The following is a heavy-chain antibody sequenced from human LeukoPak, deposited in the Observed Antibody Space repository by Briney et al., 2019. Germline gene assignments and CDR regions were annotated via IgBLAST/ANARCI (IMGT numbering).Heavy chain of an antibody. CDR1: GFTFSSYE. Sequence: GGSLRLSCAASGFTFSSYEMNWVRQAPGKGLEWVSYISSSGSTIYYADSVKGRFTISRDNAKNSLYLQMNSLRAEDTAVYYCARDPVEYYYCSGSLFDYWEQGTLVTVSS. V-gene: IGHV3-48*03. J-gene: IGHJ4*02. CDR3: ARDPVEYYYCSGSLFDY. D-gene: IGHD3-10*01. CDR2: ISSSGSTI.